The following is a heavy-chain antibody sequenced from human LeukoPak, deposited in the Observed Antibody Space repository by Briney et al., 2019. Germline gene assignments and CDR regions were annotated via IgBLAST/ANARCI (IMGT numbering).Heavy chain of an antibody. J-gene: IGHJ4*02. CDR1: GFIFSSYS. Sequence: GGSLRLSCAASGFIFSSYSMNWVRQAPGKGLEWVSSIGSSSSSIYYADSVKGRFTISRDNAKNSLYLQMNSLRAEDTAVYYCAKEMATQGFDYWGLGTLVTVSS. CDR3: AKEMATQGFDY. CDR2: IGSSSSSI. D-gene: IGHD5-24*01. V-gene: IGHV3-21*01.